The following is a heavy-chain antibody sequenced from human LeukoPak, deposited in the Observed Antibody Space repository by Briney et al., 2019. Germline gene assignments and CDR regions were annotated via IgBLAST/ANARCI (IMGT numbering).Heavy chain of an antibody. V-gene: IGHV3-23*01. D-gene: IGHD2-2*01. CDR2: LSGRGGST. CDR3: AKARVEEHQLLDSFDI. J-gene: IGHJ3*02. Sequence: GGSLRLSCAASGFTFARYAMSWVRQAPGEGLEWVSSLSGRGGSTYYTDSVKGRFTISRDNSKNTLHLQMNRLTVNDTAVYYCAKARVEEHQLLDSFDIWGRGTMVTVSS. CDR1: GFTFARYA.